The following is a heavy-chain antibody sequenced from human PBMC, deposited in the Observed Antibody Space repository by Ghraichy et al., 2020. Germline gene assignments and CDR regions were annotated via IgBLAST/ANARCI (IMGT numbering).Heavy chain of an antibody. J-gene: IGHJ4*02. V-gene: IGHV4-34*01. D-gene: IGHD3-9*01. Sequence: SETLSLTCAVYGGSFSGYYWSWIRQPPGKGLEWIGEINHSGSTNYNPSLKSRVTISVDKSKNQFSLKLSSVTAADTAVYYCARGPLRYFDWLPHQWLDYWGQGTLVTVSS. CDR1: GGSFSGYY. CDR3: ARGPLRYFDWLPHQWLDY. CDR2: INHSGST.